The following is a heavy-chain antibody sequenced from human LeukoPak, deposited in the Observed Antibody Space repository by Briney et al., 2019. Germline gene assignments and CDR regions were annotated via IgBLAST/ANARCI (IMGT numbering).Heavy chain of an antibody. CDR1: GYSISSGYY. V-gene: IGHV4-38-2*01. CDR3: ARAFDY. CDR2: ISHTGST. J-gene: IGHJ4*02. D-gene: IGHD2/OR15-2a*01. Sequence: SETLSLTCAVSGYSISSGYYWGWIRQPPGKGLEWIGSISHTGSTYYNPSLKSRVTISMDTSKNQFSLNLNSVTAADTAVHYCARAFDYWGQGTLVTVSS.